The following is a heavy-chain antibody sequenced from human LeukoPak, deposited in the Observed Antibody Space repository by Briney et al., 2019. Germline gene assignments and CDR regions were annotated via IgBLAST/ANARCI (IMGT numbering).Heavy chain of an antibody. D-gene: IGHD6-19*01. J-gene: IGHJ4*02. CDR1: GYTFTNYA. Sequence: ASVKVSCKASGYTFTNYAMNWVRQAPGQGLEWMGWINTNTGNPTYAQGFTGRFVFSLDTSVSTAYLQISSLKAEDTAVYYCARVRDQWLPSGDPFDYWGQGTLVTVSS. V-gene: IGHV7-4-1*02. CDR3: ARVRDQWLPSGDPFDY. CDR2: INTNTGNP.